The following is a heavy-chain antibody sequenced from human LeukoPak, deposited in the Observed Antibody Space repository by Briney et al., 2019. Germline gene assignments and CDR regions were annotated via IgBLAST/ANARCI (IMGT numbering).Heavy chain of an antibody. CDR3: ARWYCSGGSCYSGDP. V-gene: IGHV4-59*01. D-gene: IGHD2-15*01. CDR1: GGSISSYY. CDR2: IYYSGST. Sequence: PSETLSLTCTVSGGSISSYYWSWIRQPPGKGLEWIGYIYYSGSTNYNPSLKSRVTISVDTSKNQFSLKLSSVTAADTAVYYCARWYCSGGSCYSGDPWGQGTLVTVSS. J-gene: IGHJ5*02.